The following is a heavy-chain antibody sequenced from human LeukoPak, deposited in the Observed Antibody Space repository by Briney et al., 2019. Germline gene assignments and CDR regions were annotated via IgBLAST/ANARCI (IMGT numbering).Heavy chain of an antibody. J-gene: IGHJ4*02. D-gene: IGHD3-10*01. CDR1: GFTFSDYY. CDR3: AKGARRTMVRGALSPNYFDY. Sequence: GGSLRLSCAASGFTFSDYYMSWIRQAPGKGLEWVSYISSSGSTIYYADSVKGRFTISRDNAKNSLYLQMNSLRAEDTAVYYCAKGARRTMVRGALSPNYFDYWGQGTLVTVSS. CDR2: ISSSGSTI. V-gene: IGHV3-11*04.